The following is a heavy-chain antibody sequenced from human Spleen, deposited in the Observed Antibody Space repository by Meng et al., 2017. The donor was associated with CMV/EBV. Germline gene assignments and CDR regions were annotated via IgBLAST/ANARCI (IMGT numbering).Heavy chain of an antibody. Sequence: GGSLSLSCAASGFTFSSYDMHWVRQGTGKGLEWVSGIGIAGDTHYTGSVKGRFTISRENDKNSLYLQMNSLRAGDTAVYYCARDRYGMDVWGQGTTVTVSS. CDR2: IGIAGDT. V-gene: IGHV3-13*01. CDR1: GFTFSSYD. CDR3: ARDRYGMDV. J-gene: IGHJ6*02.